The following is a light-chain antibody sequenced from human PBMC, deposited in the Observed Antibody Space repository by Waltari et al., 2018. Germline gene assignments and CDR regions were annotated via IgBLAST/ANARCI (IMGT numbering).Light chain of an antibody. CDR1: TSYLGAYNF. V-gene: IGLV2-14*03. Sequence: QSALTQPASFLGSPGKPITIPCTGTTSYLGAYNFVSWYQKHPGKAPKAMIYDVNNRPSGVSSRFSGSKSGNTASLTISGLQAEDEADYYCSSYTTGSTRYVFGSGTKVTVL. CDR3: SSYTTGSTRYV. CDR2: DVN. J-gene: IGLJ1*01.